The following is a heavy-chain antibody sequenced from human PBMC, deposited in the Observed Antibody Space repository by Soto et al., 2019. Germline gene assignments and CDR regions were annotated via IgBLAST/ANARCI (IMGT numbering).Heavy chain of an antibody. CDR1: GGSISSGGYS. CDR2: IYHSGST. V-gene: IGHV4-30-2*01. CDR3: ARHAPGPPPPWFDP. Sequence: PSETLSLTCAVSGGSISSGGYSWSWIRQPPGKGLEWIGYIYHSGSTYYNPSLKSRVTISVDRSKNQFSLKLSSVTAADTAVYYCARHAPGPPPPWFDPWGQGTLVTVSS. D-gene: IGHD2-2*01. J-gene: IGHJ5*02.